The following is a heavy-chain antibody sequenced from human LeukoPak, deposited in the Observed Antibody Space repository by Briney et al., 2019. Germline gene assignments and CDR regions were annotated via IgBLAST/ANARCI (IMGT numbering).Heavy chain of an antibody. Sequence: PSETLSLTCTVSGGSISSSSYYWGWIRQPPGKGLERIGSIYYSGSTYYNPSLKSRVTVSVDTSKNQFSLKLSSVTAADTAVYYCARRPGMDVWGQGTTVTVSS. CDR2: IYYSGST. CDR3: ARRPGMDV. V-gene: IGHV4-39*01. J-gene: IGHJ6*02. CDR1: GGSISSSSYY.